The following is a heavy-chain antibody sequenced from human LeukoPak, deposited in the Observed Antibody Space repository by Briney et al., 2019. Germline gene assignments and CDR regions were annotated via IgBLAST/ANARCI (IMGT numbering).Heavy chain of an antibody. D-gene: IGHD6-6*01. CDR2: IYSGGST. Sequence: GGSLRLSCAASGFTVSSNYMSWVRQAPGKGLEWVSVIYSGGSTYYADSVKGRFTISRDNSKNTLYLQMNSLRAEDTAVYYCAGDKASMGDAFDIWGQGTMVTVSS. CDR1: GFTVSSNY. J-gene: IGHJ3*02. CDR3: AGDKASMGDAFDI. V-gene: IGHV3-53*01.